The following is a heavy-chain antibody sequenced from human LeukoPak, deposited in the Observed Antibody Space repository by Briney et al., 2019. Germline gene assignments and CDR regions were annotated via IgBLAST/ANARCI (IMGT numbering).Heavy chain of an antibody. CDR2: IRNDGDVI. CDR1: GFTFTSFG. J-gene: IGHJ4*02. Sequence: PGGSLRLSCAASGFTFTSFGMHWVRQAPGKGLEWVAFIRNDGDVIYYAESVKGRFTISRVNSKNTVYLQLNSLRAEDTAVYYCAKDLMSIKALIPWDYWGQGTLVTVSP. V-gene: IGHV3-30*02. D-gene: IGHD2-21*01. CDR3: AKDLMSIKALIPWDY.